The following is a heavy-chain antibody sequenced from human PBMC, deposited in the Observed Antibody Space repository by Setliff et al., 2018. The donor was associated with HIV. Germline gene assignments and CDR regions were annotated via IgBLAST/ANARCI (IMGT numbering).Heavy chain of an antibody. CDR2: IFSSGST. CDR3: ARRIDNSGSFPDKNWFDT. CDR1: GGSISSYC. D-gene: IGHD3-10*01. V-gene: IGHV4-4*09. J-gene: IGHJ5*02. Sequence: NPSETLSLTCTVSGGSISSYCWNWIRQSPGRGLEWIGFIFSSGSTKYNSSLQSRVTMSIDTSKNQFSLKLTSVTAADTAVYYCARRIDNSGSFPDKNWFDTWGQGSLVTVSS.